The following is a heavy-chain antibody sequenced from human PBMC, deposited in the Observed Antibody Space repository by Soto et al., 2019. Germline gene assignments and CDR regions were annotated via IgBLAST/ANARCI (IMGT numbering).Heavy chain of an antibody. J-gene: IGHJ4*02. CDR2: ISTSGSST. CDR1: GFTFGSYW. CDR3: ARDDYFGSGSYDFDY. V-gene: IGHV3-48*04. Sequence: EVQLVESGGGLVQPGGSLRLSSAVSGFTFGSYWMNWVRLIPGKGLEWVSYISTSGSSTYYADSVKGRFTISRDNAEDSLYLQMNSLTAEDTAVYYCARDDYFGSGSYDFDYWGQGTLVTVSS. D-gene: IGHD3-10*01.